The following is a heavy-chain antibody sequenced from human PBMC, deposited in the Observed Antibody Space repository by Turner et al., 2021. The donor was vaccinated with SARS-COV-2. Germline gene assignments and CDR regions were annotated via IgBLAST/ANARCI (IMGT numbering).Heavy chain of an antibody. CDR1: GDKFSTNG. CDR2: VVPIFGKS. CDR3: AREGYSGHFDH. J-gene: IGHJ4*02. D-gene: IGHD4-4*01. V-gene: IGHV1-69*01. Sequence: QVHLVQSGAEVKTPGSAVKVSCKVSGDKFSTNGISWVRQAPGKGPEWMGGVVPIFGKSNYAQKFQGRVTITADELTTTAYMELSRLTSEDTAVYFCAREGYSGHFDHWGQGTLVTVSS.